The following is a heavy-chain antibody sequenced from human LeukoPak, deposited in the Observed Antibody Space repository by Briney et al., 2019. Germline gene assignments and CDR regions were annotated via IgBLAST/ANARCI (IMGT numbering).Heavy chain of an antibody. V-gene: IGHV1-69*13. J-gene: IGHJ3*02. CDR2: IIPIFGTA. CDR3: ARDALGDWGYAFDI. CDR1: GGTFSSYA. D-gene: IGHD3/OR15-3a*01. Sequence: GALVKVSCKASGGTFSSYAISWVRQAPGQGLEWMGGIIPIFGTANYAQKFQGRVTITADESTSTAYMELSSLRSEDTAVYYCARDALGDWGYAFDIWGQGTMVTVSS.